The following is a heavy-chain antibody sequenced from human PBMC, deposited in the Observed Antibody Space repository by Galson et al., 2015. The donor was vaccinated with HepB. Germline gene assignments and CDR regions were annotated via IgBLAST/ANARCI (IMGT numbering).Heavy chain of an antibody. CDR1: GFTFSNYV. D-gene: IGHD1-26*01. CDR3: AREGGLEGGFDY. Sequence: SLRLSCAPSGFTFSNYVMHWVRQAPGKGLEWVAGISYDASNEYYAESVKGRFTISRDNSKNTLFLQVNSLRPEDTAVYYCAREGGLEGGFDYWGQGTLVTVSS. J-gene: IGHJ4*02. V-gene: IGHV3-30-3*01. CDR2: ISYDASNE.